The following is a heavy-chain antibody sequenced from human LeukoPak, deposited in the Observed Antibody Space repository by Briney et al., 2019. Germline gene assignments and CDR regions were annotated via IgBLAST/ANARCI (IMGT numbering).Heavy chain of an antibody. J-gene: IGHJ4*02. D-gene: IGHD6-13*01. Sequence: PGGSLRLSCAASGFTFSSYAMSWVRQAPGKGLEWVSAISGSGGSTYYADSVKGRFTISRDNSKNTLYLQMNSLRAEDTAVYYCAKDRLSRPPARGSSWYDRRGPTDYWGQGTLVTVSS. CDR1: GFTFSSYA. V-gene: IGHV3-23*01. CDR3: AKDRLSRPPARGSSWYDRRGPTDY. CDR2: ISGSGGST.